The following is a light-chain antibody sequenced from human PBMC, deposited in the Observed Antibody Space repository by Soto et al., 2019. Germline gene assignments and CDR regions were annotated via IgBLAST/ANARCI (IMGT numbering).Light chain of an antibody. J-gene: IGKJ2*01. CDR1: QGISNY. CDR3: LQSYSYPYS. Sequence: DIQMTQYPSSLSASVGDRVTITCRASQGISNYLAWYQQKPGKVPKLLIYAASTLQSGVPSRFSGSGSGTDFTLTISGLQPDDYASYFRLQSYSYPYSFGQGTKVDIK. V-gene: IGKV1-27*01. CDR2: AAS.